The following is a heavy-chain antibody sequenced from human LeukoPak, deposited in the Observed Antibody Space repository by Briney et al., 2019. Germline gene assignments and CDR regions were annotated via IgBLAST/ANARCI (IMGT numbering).Heavy chain of an antibody. D-gene: IGHD4-11*01. CDR3: ARDYYNDYEDTFDI. Sequence: ASVKVSCKASGYSFASYGISWVRQAPGQGLKWMRWVSGYDGRTNYAQNLKGRVTVTAETSTSTVYMELRSLRSDDTAIYYCARDYYNDYEDTFDIWGQGTMVTVSS. V-gene: IGHV1-18*01. CDR2: VSGYDGRT. J-gene: IGHJ3*02. CDR1: GYSFASYG.